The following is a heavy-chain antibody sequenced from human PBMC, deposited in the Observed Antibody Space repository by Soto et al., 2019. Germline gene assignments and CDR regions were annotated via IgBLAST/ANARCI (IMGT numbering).Heavy chain of an antibody. CDR1: GYTFTGHY. CDR3: GRGRSGQLVVFY. V-gene: IGHV1-2*02. Sequence: ASVKFSCKTSGYTFTGHYIHWVRQAPEQGPECVVEIGPDSGSTRYXXKFQGRVXXTRDMSTTTVXMELNXLSPDDTAVYYCGRGRSGQLVVFYWGQGTPVTVSS. D-gene: IGHD2-2*01. CDR2: IGPDSGST. J-gene: IGHJ4*02.